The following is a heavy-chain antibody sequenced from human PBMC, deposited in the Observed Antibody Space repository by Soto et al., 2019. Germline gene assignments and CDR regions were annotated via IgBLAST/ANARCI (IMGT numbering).Heavy chain of an antibody. J-gene: IGHJ4*02. CDR2: ISSSSNYI. V-gene: IGHV3-21*01. Sequence: GCRLIPCSASGCTFSSYSINWVRQAPGKGLEWVSSISSSSNYIFYADSVKGRFTISRDNAKNSLYLQMNSLRAEDTAVYYCASNVPIDYWGQGTLVTVYS. CDR3: ASNVPIDY. CDR1: GCTFSSYS.